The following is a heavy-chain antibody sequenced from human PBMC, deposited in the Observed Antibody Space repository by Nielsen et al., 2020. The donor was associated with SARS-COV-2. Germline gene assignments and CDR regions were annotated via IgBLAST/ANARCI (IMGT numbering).Heavy chain of an antibody. D-gene: IGHD3-10*01. CDR2: IYYSGST. Sequence: SETLSLTCTVSGGSISSGDYYWSWIRQPPGKGLEWIGYIYYSGSTYYNPSLKSRVTISVDTSKNQFSLKLSAVTAADTAVYYCARGGTMGRGRRYYYGMDVWGQGTTVTVSS. V-gene: IGHV4-30-4*01. J-gene: IGHJ6*02. CDR3: ARGGTMGRGRRYYYGMDV. CDR1: GGSISSGDYY.